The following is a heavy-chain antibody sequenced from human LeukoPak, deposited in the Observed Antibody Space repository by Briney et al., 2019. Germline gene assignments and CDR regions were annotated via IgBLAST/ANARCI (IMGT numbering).Heavy chain of an antibody. J-gene: IGHJ4*02. CDR1: GYTFTSYS. CDR3: ASSPARNYYDSTGYSDY. D-gene: IGHD3-22*01. Sequence: ASVKVSCKASGYTFTSYSITWVRQAPGQGLEWMGWISAYNGNTNYAQKFQGRATMTTDTSTSTAYMELRSLTSDDTAVYYCASSPARNYYDSTGYSDYWGQGTLVTVSS. CDR2: ISAYNGNT. V-gene: IGHV1-18*01.